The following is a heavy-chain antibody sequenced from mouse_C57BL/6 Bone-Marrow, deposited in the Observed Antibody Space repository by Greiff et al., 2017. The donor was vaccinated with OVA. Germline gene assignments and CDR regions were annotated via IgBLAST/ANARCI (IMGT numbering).Heavy chain of an antibody. CDR2: IDPENGDT. J-gene: IGHJ2*01. CDR1: GFHIKDDY. CDR3: TTITTVYFDD. V-gene: IGHV14-4*01. Sequence: VQLKESGAELVRPGASVKLSCTASGFHIKDDYMHWVKQRPEQGLEWIGWIDPENGDTEYASKFQGKATITADTSSNTAYLQLSSLTSEDAAVYYCTTITTVYFDDWGQGTTLTVSS. D-gene: IGHD1-1*01.